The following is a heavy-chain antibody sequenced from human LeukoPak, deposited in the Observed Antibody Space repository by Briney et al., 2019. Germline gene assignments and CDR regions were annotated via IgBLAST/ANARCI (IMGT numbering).Heavy chain of an antibody. CDR2: INHSGST. J-gene: IGHJ6*03. CDR1: GGSFSGYY. D-gene: IGHD5-12*01. V-gene: IGHV4-34*01. CDR3: ARVSWRRYYYYYYMDV. Sequence: SETLSLTCAVYGGSFSGYYWSWIRQPPGKGLEWIGEINHSGSTNYNPSLKSRVTISVDTSKNQFSLKLSSVTAADTAVYYCARVSWRRYYYYYYMDVWGKGTTVTVSS.